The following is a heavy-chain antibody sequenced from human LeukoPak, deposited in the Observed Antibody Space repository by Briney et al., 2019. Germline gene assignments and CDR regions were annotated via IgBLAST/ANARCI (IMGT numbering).Heavy chain of an antibody. CDR2: IYYSGST. CDR1: GGSISSGGYY. V-gene: IGHV4-31*03. J-gene: IGHJ3*02. D-gene: IGHD1-1*01. Sequence: SETLSLTCIVSGGSISSGGYYWSWIRQHPGKGLEWIGYIYYSGSTYYNPSLKSRVTISVDTSKNQFSLKLSSVTAADTAVYYCARDWMDAFDIWGQGTMVTVSS. CDR3: ARDWMDAFDI.